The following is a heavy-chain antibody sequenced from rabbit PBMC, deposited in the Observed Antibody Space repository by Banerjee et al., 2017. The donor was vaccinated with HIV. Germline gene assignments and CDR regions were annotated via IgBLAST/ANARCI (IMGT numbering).Heavy chain of an antibody. D-gene: IGHD4-2*01. CDR3: ARSYGGTRFTRLDL. J-gene: IGHJ3*01. CDR1: GFSFSNKYV. Sequence: QEQLVESGGDLVKPEGSLTITCTASGFSFSNKYVMCWVRQAPGKGLEWIACINTSSGNTVYASWAKGRFTISKTSSTTVTLQMTSLTAADTATYFCARSYGGTRFTRLDLWGQGTLVTVS. V-gene: IGHV1S45*01. CDR2: INTSSGNT.